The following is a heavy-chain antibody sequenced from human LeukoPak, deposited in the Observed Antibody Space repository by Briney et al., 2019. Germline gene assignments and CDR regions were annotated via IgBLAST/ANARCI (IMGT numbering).Heavy chain of an antibody. Sequence: ASVKVSCKASGYTFTSYGISWVRQAPGQGLEWMGWISAYNGNTNYAQKPQGRVTMTTDTSTSTAYMELRSLRSDDTAVYYCARGYDQLLLVAFDIWGQGTMVTVSS. V-gene: IGHV1-18*04. CDR2: ISAYNGNT. D-gene: IGHD2-2*01. J-gene: IGHJ3*02. CDR3: ARGYDQLLLVAFDI. CDR1: GYTFTSYG.